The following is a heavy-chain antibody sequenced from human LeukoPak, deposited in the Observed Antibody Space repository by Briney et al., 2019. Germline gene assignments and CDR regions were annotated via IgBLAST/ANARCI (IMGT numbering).Heavy chain of an antibody. Sequence: EASVKVSCKASGYTFTSYDINWVRQATGQGLEWMGWMNPNSGNTGYARKFQGRVSMTRNTSISTAYMELRSLRSEDTAVYYCAKLERSFYYGSGSSLYWGQGTLVTVSS. V-gene: IGHV1-8*01. CDR3: AKLERSFYYGSGSSLY. CDR1: GYTFTSYD. J-gene: IGHJ4*02. CDR2: MNPNSGNT. D-gene: IGHD3-10*01.